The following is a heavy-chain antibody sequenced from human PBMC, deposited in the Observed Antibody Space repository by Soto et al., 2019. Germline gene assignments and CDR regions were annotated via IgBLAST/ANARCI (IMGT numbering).Heavy chain of an antibody. D-gene: IGHD3-16*01. CDR3: ARLASRFGWFDP. CDR2: IYYSGST. J-gene: IGHJ5*02. Sequence: SETLSLTCTVSGGSISSSSYYWGWIRQPPGKGLEWIGSIYYSGSTYYNPSLKSRVTISVDTSKNQFSLKLSSVTAADTAAYYCARLASRFGWFDPWGQGTLVTVSS. V-gene: IGHV4-39*01. CDR1: GGSISSSSYY.